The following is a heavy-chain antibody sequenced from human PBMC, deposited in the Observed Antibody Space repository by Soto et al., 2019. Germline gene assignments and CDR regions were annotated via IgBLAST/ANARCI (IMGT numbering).Heavy chain of an antibody. CDR3: ARDPGDSGYDPPFDY. CDR1: GYTFTSYD. J-gene: IGHJ4*02. D-gene: IGHD5-12*01. Sequence: ASVKVSCKASGYTFTSYDINWVRQATGQGLERMGWMNPNSGNTGYAQKFQGRVTMTRNTSISTAYMELSSLRSEDTAVYYCARDPGDSGYDPPFDYWGQGTLVTVSS. V-gene: IGHV1-8*01. CDR2: MNPNSGNT.